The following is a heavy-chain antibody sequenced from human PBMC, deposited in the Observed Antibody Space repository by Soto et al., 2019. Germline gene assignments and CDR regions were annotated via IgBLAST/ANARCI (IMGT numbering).Heavy chain of an antibody. CDR2: VDPSRGSA. J-gene: IGHJ3*01. CDR3: ARPLIGNTVDL. Sequence: QAQLLQSGAEVKKPGASVKVSCKASGYTFINYFIHWVRQAPGQRLEWIGIVDPSRGSADYAQKFQGRVTMTTDVSTRTVFIDLSSLTSEDTAVYYCARPLIGNTVDLWGQGTTVIVSS. D-gene: IGHD1-7*01. V-gene: IGHV1-46*01. CDR1: GYTFINYF.